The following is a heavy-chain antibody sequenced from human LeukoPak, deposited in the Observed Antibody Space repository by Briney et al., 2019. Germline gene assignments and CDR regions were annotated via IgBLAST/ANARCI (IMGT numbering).Heavy chain of an antibody. CDR1: GGSITNNW. CDR3: AKVGGPYYYDSSGH. V-gene: IGHV3-23*01. CDR2: ISGSGGST. J-gene: IGHJ4*02. D-gene: IGHD3-22*01. Sequence: ETLSLTCVVSGGSITNNWWSWVRQAPGKGLEWVSAISGSGGSTYYADSVKGRFTISRDNSKNTLYLQMNSLRAEDTAVYYCAKVGGPYYYDSSGHWGQGTLVTVSS.